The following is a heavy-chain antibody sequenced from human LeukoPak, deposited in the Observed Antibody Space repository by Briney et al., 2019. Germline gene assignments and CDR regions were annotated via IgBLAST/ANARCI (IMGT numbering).Heavy chain of an antibody. CDR2: IYYSGST. CDR1: GGSVSSGNYY. CDR3: AREDQWELRFDT. V-gene: IGHV4-61*01. D-gene: IGHD1-26*01. Sequence: SETLSLTCTVAGGSVSSGNYYWSWIRQPPGKGLEWIGYIYYSGSTNYNPSLKSRVTISVDTSKNQLSLKLSSVTAADTAVYYCAREDQWELRFDTWGQGTLVTVSS. J-gene: IGHJ5*02.